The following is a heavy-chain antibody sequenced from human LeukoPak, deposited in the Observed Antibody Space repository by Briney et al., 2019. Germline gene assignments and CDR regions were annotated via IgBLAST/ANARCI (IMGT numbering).Heavy chain of an antibody. J-gene: IGHJ4*02. CDR2: IYYSGST. CDR1: GGSISSSSYY. D-gene: IGHD5-12*01. V-gene: IGHV4-39*01. CDR3: ARVDIVATIDY. Sequence: PSETLSLTCTVSGGSISSSSYYWGWIRQPPGKGLEWIGSIYYSGSTYYNPSLKSRVTISVDTSKNQFSLKLSSVTAADTAVYYCARVDIVATIDYWGQGTLVTVSS.